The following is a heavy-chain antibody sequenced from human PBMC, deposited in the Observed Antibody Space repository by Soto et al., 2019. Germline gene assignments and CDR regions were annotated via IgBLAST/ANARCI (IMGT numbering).Heavy chain of an antibody. D-gene: IGHD6-6*01. V-gene: IGHV1-69*01. CDR1: GGTFGSYA. Sequence: QVQLVQSGADVQKPGSSVKLSCKASGGTFGSYAINWVRQAPGQGLEWMGGIIPIFGTPSYAQKFQGRVTRTAGESASAAYMELSSLRSDDTAVYYCARRAGYSSSSTAFDIWSQGTMVTVSS. CDR2: IIPIFGTP. CDR3: ARRAGYSSSSTAFDI. J-gene: IGHJ3*02.